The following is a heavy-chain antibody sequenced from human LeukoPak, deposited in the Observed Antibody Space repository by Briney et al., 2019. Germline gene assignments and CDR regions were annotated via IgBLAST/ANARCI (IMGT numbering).Heavy chain of an antibody. J-gene: IGHJ3*02. Sequence: SETPSLTCTVSGGSISSYYWSWIRQPPGKGLEWIGYIYYSGSTNYNPSLKSRVTISVDTSKNQFSLKLSSVTAADTAVYYCARGGRGPDAFDIWGQGTMVTVSS. CDR1: GGSISSYY. D-gene: IGHD3-10*01. CDR2: IYYSGST. V-gene: IGHV4-59*01. CDR3: ARGGRGPDAFDI.